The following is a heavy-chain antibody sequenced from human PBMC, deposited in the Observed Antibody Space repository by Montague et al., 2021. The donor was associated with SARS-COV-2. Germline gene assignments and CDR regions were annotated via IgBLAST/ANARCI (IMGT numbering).Heavy chain of an antibody. J-gene: IGHJ5*01. V-gene: IGHV4-59*13. CDR3: ARQDAWAYCGDECYRGWFDS. CDR2: IFYNGST. Sequence: SETLSLTCTVSFGSISTYYWSWIRQPPGKGLEWIGFIFYNGSTKYNPSLKGRVSISLDTSKNQFSLKLSSATAADTAVYYCARQDAWAYCGDECYRGWFDSWGQRTLVTVSS. CDR1: FGSISTYY. D-gene: IGHD2-21*01.